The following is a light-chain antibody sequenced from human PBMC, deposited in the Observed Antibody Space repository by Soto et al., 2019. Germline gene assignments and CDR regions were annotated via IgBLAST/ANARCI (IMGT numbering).Light chain of an antibody. CDR3: QQYNDWTWT. CDR1: QSVGTY. CDR2: GAS. J-gene: IGKJ1*01. V-gene: IGKV3D-15*01. Sequence: EVVMTQSPATLSMSPGERATLSCRASQSVGTYLAWYQQKPGQSPRLLLYGASTGATGIPARFSGSRSGTEFTLTISSLQSEDFAIYYCQQYNDWTWTFGQGTKVEIK.